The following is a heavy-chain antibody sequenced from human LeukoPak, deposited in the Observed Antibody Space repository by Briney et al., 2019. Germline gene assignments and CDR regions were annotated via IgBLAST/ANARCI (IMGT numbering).Heavy chain of an antibody. CDR3: ARGPQHTRGVLDY. J-gene: IGHJ4*02. D-gene: IGHD3-10*01. CDR1: GFTFSSYS. Sequence: PGGSLRLSCAASGFTFSSYSMNWVRQAPGRGLEWVSYISSSSSTIYYADSVKGRFTISRDNAKNSLYLQMNSLRAEDTAVYYCARGPQHTRGVLDYWGQGILVTVSS. V-gene: IGHV3-48*01. CDR2: ISSSSSTI.